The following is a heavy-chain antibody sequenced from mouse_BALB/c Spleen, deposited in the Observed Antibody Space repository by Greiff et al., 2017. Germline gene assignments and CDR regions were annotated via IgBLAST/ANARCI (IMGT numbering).Heavy chain of an antibody. CDR2: ISSGGST. CDR3: ARGSTMITSYFDY. J-gene: IGHJ2*01. Sequence: EVHLVESGGGLVKPGGSLKLSCAASGFTFSSYAMSWVRQTPEKRLEWVASISSGGSTYYPDSVKGRFTISRDNARNILYLQMSSLRSEDTAMYYCARGSTMITSYFDYWGQGTTLTVSS. V-gene: IGHV5-6-5*01. D-gene: IGHD2-4*01. CDR1: GFTFSSYA.